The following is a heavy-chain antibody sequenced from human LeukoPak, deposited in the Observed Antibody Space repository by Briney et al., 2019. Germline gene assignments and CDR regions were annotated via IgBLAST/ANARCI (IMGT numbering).Heavy chain of an antibody. V-gene: IGHV1-69*01. CDR3: ASGSTFATWFDP. Sequence: ASVKLSCKASGGTFSSYTMTWVRQAPGQGLEWMGGISPIFGSANYAQTVKGRVTITADESTSTVYMELSSLRSEDTSVYYCASGSTFATWFDPWGQGTLVTVSS. CDR2: ISPIFGSA. CDR1: GGTFSSYT. J-gene: IGHJ5*02.